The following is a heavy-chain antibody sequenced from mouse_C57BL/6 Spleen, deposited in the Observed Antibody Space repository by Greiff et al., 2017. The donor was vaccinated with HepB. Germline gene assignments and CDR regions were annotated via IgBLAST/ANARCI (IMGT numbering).Heavy chain of an antibody. CDR1: GFNIKDYY. Sequence: EVKLMESGAELVRPGASVKLSCTASGFNIKDYYMHWVKQRPEQGLEWIGRIDPEDGDTEYAPKFQGKATMTADTSSNTAYLQLSSLTSEDTAVYYCTTETVVRVYFDYWGQGTTLTVSS. J-gene: IGHJ2*01. CDR3: TTETVVRVYFDY. V-gene: IGHV14-1*01. D-gene: IGHD1-1*01. CDR2: IDPEDGDT.